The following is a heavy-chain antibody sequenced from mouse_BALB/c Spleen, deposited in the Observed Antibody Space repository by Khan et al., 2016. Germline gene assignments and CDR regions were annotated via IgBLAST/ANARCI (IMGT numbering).Heavy chain of an antibody. V-gene: IGHV10-1*02. D-gene: IGHD2-1*01. CDR1: GFTFNTYA. Sequence: EVQLVESGGGLVQPKGSLKLSCAASGFTFNTYAMNWVRQAPGKGLEWVARIRSKSNNYATYYADSVKDRFTISRDDSQSMLYLQMNNLKTEDTAMYSCVRDGNSAWFAYWGQGTLVTVSA. CDR3: VRDGNSAWFAY. J-gene: IGHJ3*01. CDR2: IRSKSNNYAT.